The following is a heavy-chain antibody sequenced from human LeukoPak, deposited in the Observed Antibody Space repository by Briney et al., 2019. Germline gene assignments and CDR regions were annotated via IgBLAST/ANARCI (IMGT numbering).Heavy chain of an antibody. D-gene: IGHD6-19*01. V-gene: IGHV4-59*01. CDR3: AREGVAGNYRFDP. CDR1: GGSFSGYY. CDR2: IYYSGST. J-gene: IGHJ5*02. Sequence: SETLSLTCAVYGGSFSGYYWSWIRQPPGKGLEWIGYIYYSGSTNYNPSLESRVTISVDTSKNQFSLKLSSVTAADTAVYYCAREGVAGNYRFDPWGQGTLVTVSS.